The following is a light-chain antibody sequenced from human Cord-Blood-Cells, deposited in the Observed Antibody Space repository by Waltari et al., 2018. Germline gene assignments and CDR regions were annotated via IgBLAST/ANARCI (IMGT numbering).Light chain of an antibody. Sequence: DIQMTQSPSSLSASVGDRVTITCRASQSISSYLSWSQQTPGKAPKLLSYAASRLQSGVPSRFRGRGSGTDCTLTISSLQPEDFATYCRQQSYSTPLYTFRQRAKLEIK. J-gene: IGKJ2*01. CDR1: QSISSY. CDR2: AAS. V-gene: IGKV1-39*01. CDR3: QQSYSTPLYT.